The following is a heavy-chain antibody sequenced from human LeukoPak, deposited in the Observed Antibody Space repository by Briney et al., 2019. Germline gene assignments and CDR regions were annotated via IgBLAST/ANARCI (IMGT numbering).Heavy chain of an antibody. D-gene: IGHD3-10*01. CDR3: ARNYYGSGSYYNA. CDR2: ISSTGSTI. CDR1: GFTFSSYS. Sequence: GGSLRLSCAASGFTFSSYSMNWVRQAPGKGLEWVSYISSTGSTIYYADSVKGRFTISRDNAKDSLYLQMNGLRAEDTAVYYCARNYYGSGSYYNAWGQGTLVTVSS. V-gene: IGHV3-48*04. J-gene: IGHJ5*02.